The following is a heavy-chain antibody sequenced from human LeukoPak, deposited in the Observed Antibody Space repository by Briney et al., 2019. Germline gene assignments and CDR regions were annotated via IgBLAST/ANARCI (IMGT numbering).Heavy chain of an antibody. CDR2: IKEDGSDK. Sequence: GGSLRLSCAASGFTFSNYWMTWVRQAPGKGLQWVANIKEDGSDKSYVDSVKGRFTISRDNANSSLYLQMNSLTTEDTAVYYCVPAAMNVWGKGTMVTVSS. D-gene: IGHD2-2*01. CDR3: VPAAMNV. J-gene: IGHJ6*04. CDR1: GFTFSNYW. V-gene: IGHV3-7*01.